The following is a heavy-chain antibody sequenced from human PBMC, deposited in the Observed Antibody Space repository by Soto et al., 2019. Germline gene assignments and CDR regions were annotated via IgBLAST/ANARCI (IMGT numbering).Heavy chain of an antibody. CDR1: GDTFSTYT. J-gene: IGHJ6*02. Sequence: QVQLVQSGAEVKKPGSSVKVSCKASGDTFSTYTITWMRQAPGQGLEWMGGIIPRSATSNYAQKFKGRITITADEAPSTAYMERSSLRSEDTAVYYCAREGLVLVPTTVNSDYYYYAMDVWGQGTTVTVSS. D-gene: IGHD2-2*01. CDR2: IIPRSATS. CDR3: AREGLVLVPTTVNSDYYYYAMDV. V-gene: IGHV1-69*12.